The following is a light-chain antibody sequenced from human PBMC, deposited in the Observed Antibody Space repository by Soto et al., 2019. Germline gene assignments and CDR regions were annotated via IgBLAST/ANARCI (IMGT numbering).Light chain of an antibody. CDR3: QQSTKWPYS. CDR2: GAS. V-gene: IGKV3-15*01. Sequence: IVMTQSPATLSVSPGERATLSCRASQSVSSNLAWYQHKPGQAPRLLFYGASTRAAGIPARFSGGGSGTDFPLTIRGLQAADFAVYYGQQSTKWPYSFGQGTKREIK. J-gene: IGKJ2*01. CDR1: QSVSSN.